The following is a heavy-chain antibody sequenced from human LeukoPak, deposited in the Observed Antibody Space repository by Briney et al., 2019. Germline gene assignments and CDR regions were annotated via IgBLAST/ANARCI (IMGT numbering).Heavy chain of an antibody. CDR3: ARDRYGDGFAHFDY. D-gene: IGHD5-24*01. V-gene: IGHV1-2*02. CDR1: GYSFTAYA. J-gene: IGHJ4*02. CDR2: ITPTDGA. Sequence: ASVKVSCKSSGYSFTAYAMHWVRQAPGQGLEWVGWITPTDGADYAQKFQGRVTMTSDTSMSTVYMDLNRPTSDDTAVYFCARDRYGDGFAHFDYWGQGTLVTVSS.